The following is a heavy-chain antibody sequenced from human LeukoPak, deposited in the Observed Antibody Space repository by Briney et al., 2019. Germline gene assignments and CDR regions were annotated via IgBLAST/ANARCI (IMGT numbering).Heavy chain of an antibody. D-gene: IGHD1-26*01. CDR2: INHSGST. Sequence: PSETLSLTCTVSGGSISSSSYYWSWIRQPPGKGLEWIGEINHSGSTNYNPSLKSRVTISVDTSKNQFSLKLSSMTAADTAVYYCARRRRIVGATPGAFDIWGQGTMVTVSS. CDR1: GGSISSSSYY. CDR3: ARRRRIVGATPGAFDI. V-gene: IGHV4-39*07. J-gene: IGHJ3*02.